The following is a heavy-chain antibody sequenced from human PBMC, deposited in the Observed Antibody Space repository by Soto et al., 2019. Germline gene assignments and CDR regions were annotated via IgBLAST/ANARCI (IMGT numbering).Heavy chain of an antibody. D-gene: IGHD3-10*01. J-gene: IGHJ4*02. CDR2: ISAHNGNT. CDR3: ARGRYGAY. V-gene: IGHV1-18*01. Sequence: APGQGLEWMGWISAHNGNTDYAQKPQGRVIVTRDTSTSTAYMELRSLRSDDTAVYYCARGRYGAYWGQGALVTVSS.